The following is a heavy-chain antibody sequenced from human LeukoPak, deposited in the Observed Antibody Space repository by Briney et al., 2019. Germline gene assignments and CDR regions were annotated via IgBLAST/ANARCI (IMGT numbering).Heavy chain of an antibody. D-gene: IGHD2-2*01. Sequence: SETLSLTCAVYGGSFSGYYWSWICQPPGKGLEWIGEINHSGSTNYNPSLKSRVTISVDTSKNQFSLKLSSVTAADTAVYYCARGSDIVVVPAAPFDYWGQGTPVTVSS. V-gene: IGHV4-34*01. CDR1: GGSFSGYY. CDR2: INHSGST. J-gene: IGHJ4*02. CDR3: ARGSDIVVVPAAPFDY.